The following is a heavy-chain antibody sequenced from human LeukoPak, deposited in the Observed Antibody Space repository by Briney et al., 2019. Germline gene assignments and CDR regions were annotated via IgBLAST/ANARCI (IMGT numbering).Heavy chain of an antibody. CDR2: ISSSSSYI. D-gene: IGHD2-15*01. V-gene: IGHV3-21*01. CDR3: AREGSGGDGMDV. J-gene: IGHJ6*02. Sequence: GGSLRLSCAASGFTFSSYSMNWVRQAPGEGLEWVSSISSSSSYIYYADSVKGRFTISRDNAKNSLYLQMNSLRAEDTAVYYCAREGSGGDGMDVWGQGTTVTVSS. CDR1: GFTFSSYS.